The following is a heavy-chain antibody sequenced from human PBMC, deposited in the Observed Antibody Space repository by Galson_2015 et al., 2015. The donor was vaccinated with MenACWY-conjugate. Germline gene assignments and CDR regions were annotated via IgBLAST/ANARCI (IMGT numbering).Heavy chain of an antibody. J-gene: IGHJ3*02. V-gene: IGHV1-18*04. CDR3: ARSDFWSGSTDAFDI. D-gene: IGHD3-3*01. CDR2: ISAYNGNT. CDR1: GYTFISYG. Sequence: QSGAEVKKPGESLTIPCTASGYTFISYGLSWVRQAPGQGLEWMGWISAYNGNTNYAQKLQGRVTMTTDTSTSTAYMELRSLRSDDAAVYYCARSDFWSGSTDAFDIWGQGTMVTVSS.